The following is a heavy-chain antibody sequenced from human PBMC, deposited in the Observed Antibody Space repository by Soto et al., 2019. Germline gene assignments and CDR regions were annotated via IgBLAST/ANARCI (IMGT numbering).Heavy chain of an antibody. J-gene: IGHJ5*02. CDR1: GGSISSYY. D-gene: IGHD3-3*01. Sequence: SETLSLTCTVSGGSISSYYWSWIRQPPGKGLEWIGYIYYSGSTNYNPSLKSRVTISVDTSKNQFSLKLSSVTAADTAVYYCAGSRDGYNFCWFDPWGQGTLVTVSS. V-gene: IGHV4-59*12. CDR2: IYYSGST. CDR3: AGSRDGYNFCWFDP.